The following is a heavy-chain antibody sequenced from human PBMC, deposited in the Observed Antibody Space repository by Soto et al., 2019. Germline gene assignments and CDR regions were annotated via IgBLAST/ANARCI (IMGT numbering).Heavy chain of an antibody. J-gene: IGHJ6*03. D-gene: IGHD2-2*01. CDR2: INHSGRT. Sequence: QVQLQQWGAGLLKPSETLSLTCAVYGGSFSGYYWSWIRQPPGKGLEWIGEINHSGRTNYTPSLKSRVTISVDTSKNQFSLKLSSVTAADTAVYYCARGSGGCSSTSCAPYYYYMDVWGKGTTVTVSS. CDR3: ARGSGGCSSTSCAPYYYYMDV. V-gene: IGHV4-34*01. CDR1: GGSFSGYY.